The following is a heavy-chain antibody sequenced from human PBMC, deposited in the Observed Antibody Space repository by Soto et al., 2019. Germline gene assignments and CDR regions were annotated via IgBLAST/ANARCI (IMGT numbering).Heavy chain of an antibody. Sequence: SGTLSLTCSVSGGSISSGRYFWSLIRQPQGKGLEWIGSISYTGTTYYNQSLKIRVTISADTSRDQFSLKLSSVTAADTVVYYCARQRAGYCSRANCLVPTDVGGYYFDYWGQGTPVTVSS. J-gene: IGHJ4*02. V-gene: IGHV4-39*01. D-gene: IGHD2-2*01. CDR1: GGSISSGRYF. CDR2: ISYTGTT. CDR3: ARQRAGYCSRANCLVPTDVGGYYFDY.